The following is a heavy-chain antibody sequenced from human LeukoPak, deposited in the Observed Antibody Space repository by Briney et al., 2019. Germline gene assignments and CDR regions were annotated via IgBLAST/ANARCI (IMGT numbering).Heavy chain of an antibody. V-gene: IGHV1-8*01. CDR1: GYTFISYD. J-gene: IGHJ5*02. Sequence: ASVKVSCKASGYTFISYDINWVRQATGQGLEWMGWMNPNSGNTGYAQKFQGRVTMTRNTSISTAYMELSSLRSEDTAVYYCARERYCSSTSCYSNWFDPWGQGTLVTVSS. CDR2: MNPNSGNT. CDR3: ARERYCSSTSCYSNWFDP. D-gene: IGHD2-2*02.